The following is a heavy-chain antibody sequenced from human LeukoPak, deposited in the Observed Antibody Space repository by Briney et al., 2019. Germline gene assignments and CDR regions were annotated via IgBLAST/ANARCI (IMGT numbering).Heavy chain of an antibody. Sequence: SETLSLTCAVYGGSFSGYYWSWIRQPPGKGLEWIGEINHSGSTNYNPSLKSRVTISVDTSKNQFSLKLSSVTAADTAVYYCARAFVEYSSSSGFDYWGQGTLVTVSS. CDR3: ARAFVEYSSSSGFDY. D-gene: IGHD6-6*01. CDR1: GGSFSGYY. V-gene: IGHV4-34*01. J-gene: IGHJ4*02. CDR2: INHSGST.